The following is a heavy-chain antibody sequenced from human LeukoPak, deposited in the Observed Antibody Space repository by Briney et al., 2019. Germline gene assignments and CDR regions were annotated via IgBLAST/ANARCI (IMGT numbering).Heavy chain of an antibody. V-gene: IGHV4-59*01. Sequence: SETLSLTCTVSGGSMSSYYWSWIRQPPGKGLEWIGYISHSGSTNYNPSLKSRVTISVDTSKNQFSLKLSSVTAADTAVYYCARDEDYFDYWGQGTLVTVSS. CDR1: GGSMSSYY. CDR3: ARDEDYFDY. CDR2: ISHSGST. J-gene: IGHJ4*02.